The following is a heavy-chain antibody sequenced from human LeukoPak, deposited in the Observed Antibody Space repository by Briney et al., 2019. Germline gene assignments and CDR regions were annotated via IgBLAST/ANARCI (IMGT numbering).Heavy chain of an antibody. V-gene: IGHV3-30*18. CDR1: GFTFSSYG. Sequence: GGSLRLSCAASGFTFSSYGMHWVRQAPGKGLEWVAVISYDGSNKYYADSVKGRFTISRDNSKNTLYLQMNSLRAEDTAVYYCAKDSCSSTSCHRFGLYGMDVWGQGTTVTVSS. D-gene: IGHD2-2*01. J-gene: IGHJ6*02. CDR2: ISYDGSNK. CDR3: AKDSCSSTSCHRFGLYGMDV.